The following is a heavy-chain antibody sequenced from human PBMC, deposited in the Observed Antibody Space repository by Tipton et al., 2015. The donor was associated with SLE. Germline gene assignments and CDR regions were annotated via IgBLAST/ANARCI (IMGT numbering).Heavy chain of an antibody. CDR1: GYSFNSYW. V-gene: IGHV5-10-1*01. CDR3: ARLRGSGWYYFDY. CDR2: INPSDSYT. J-gene: IGHJ4*02. D-gene: IGHD6-19*01. Sequence: SLRLSCKGSGYSFNSYWITWVRQMPGKGLEWLGRINPSDSYTNYSPSFQGHVTISADKSISTAYLQWSSLKASDTAMYYCARLRGSGWYYFDYWGQGTLVTVSS.